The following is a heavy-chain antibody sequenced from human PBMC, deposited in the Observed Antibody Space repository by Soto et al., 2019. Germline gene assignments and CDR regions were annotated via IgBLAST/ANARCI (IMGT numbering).Heavy chain of an antibody. CDR3: ARVDTAMVTLGWFDP. D-gene: IGHD5-18*01. CDR2: IIPIFGTA. Sequence: SVKVSCKASGGTFSSYAISWVRQAPGQGLEWMGGIIPIFGTANYAQKLQGRVTITADESTSTAYMELSSLRSEDTAVYYCARVDTAMVTLGWFDPWGQGTLVTVSS. J-gene: IGHJ5*02. CDR1: GGTFSSYA. V-gene: IGHV1-69*13.